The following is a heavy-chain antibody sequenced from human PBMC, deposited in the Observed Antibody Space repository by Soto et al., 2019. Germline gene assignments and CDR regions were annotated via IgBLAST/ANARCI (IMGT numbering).Heavy chain of an antibody. V-gene: IGHV1-69*06. Sequence: SVKVSCKASGGTFSSYGISWVRQAPGHGLEWIGGIIPIFGTPDYAQKFQGRVTITADTSTSTAYMELSSLRSEDTAVYYCATIATSQENYYVGMDVWGQGTTVTV. CDR3: ATIATSQENYYVGMDV. CDR1: GGTFSSYG. J-gene: IGHJ6*02. D-gene: IGHD1-1*01. CDR2: IIPIFGTP.